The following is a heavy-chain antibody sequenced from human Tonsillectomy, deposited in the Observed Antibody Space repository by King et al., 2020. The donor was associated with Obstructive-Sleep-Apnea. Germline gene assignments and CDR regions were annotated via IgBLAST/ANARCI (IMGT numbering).Heavy chain of an antibody. CDR3: ARGTRVDFSSSWECDGNWFDP. CDR2: SYHSGST. Sequence: QLQESGPGLVKPSGTLSLTCAVSGGSITSDNWWSWVLQSPGEGLEGIGGSYHSGSTNYNPSLKSRVTVAVDKFNNQFSLRLGSVTAADPAVYYCARGTRVDFSSSWECDGNWFDPWGQGTLVTVSS. D-gene: IGHD6-13*01. V-gene: IGHV4-4*02. J-gene: IGHJ5*02. CDR1: GGSITSDNW.